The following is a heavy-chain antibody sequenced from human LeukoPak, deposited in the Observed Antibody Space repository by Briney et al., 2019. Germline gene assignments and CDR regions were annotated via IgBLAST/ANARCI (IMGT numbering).Heavy chain of an antibody. J-gene: IGHJ4*02. Sequence: GGSLRLSCAASGFTFISYSMNWVRQAPGKGLEWVSSISSSSSYIYYADSVKGRFTISRDNAKNSLYLQMNSLRAEDTAVYYCARVRPGHYYDSFDYWGQGTLVTVSS. D-gene: IGHD3-22*01. CDR3: ARVRPGHYYDSFDY. CDR2: ISSSSSYI. V-gene: IGHV3-21*01. CDR1: GFTFISYS.